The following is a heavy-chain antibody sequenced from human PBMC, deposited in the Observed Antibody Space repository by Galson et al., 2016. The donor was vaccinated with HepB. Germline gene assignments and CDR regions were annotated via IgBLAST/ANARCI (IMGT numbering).Heavy chain of an antibody. CDR2: INPNSAGA. Sequence: SVKVSCKASGGTFSSYSVTWVRQAPGQGLEWMGWINPNSAGAKYAQKFRGWVTMTRDTSISTAYMELRRLRSDDTAVYYCARDSSSWVNDAFDIWGQGTMVTVSS. J-gene: IGHJ3*02. CDR1: GGTFSSYS. D-gene: IGHD6-13*01. V-gene: IGHV1-2*04. CDR3: ARDSSSWVNDAFDI.